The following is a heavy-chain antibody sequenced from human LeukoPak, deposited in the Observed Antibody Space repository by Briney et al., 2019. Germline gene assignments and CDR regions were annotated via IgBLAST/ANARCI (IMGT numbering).Heavy chain of an antibody. D-gene: IGHD3-9*01. CDR3: AIGGFDWLFPFDY. CDR1: GYTFTSYG. CDR2: ISAYNGNT. J-gene: IGHJ4*02. Sequence: ASVKVSCKASGYTFTSYGISWVRQAPGQGLEWMGWISAYNGNTNYAQKFQGRVTMTEDTSTDTAYMELSSLRSEDTAVYYCAIGGFDWLFPFDYWGQGTLVTVSS. V-gene: IGHV1-18*01.